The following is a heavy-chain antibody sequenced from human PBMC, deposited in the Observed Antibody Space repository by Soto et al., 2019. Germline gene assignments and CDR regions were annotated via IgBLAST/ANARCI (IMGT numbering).Heavy chain of an antibody. D-gene: IGHD3-22*01. CDR2: ISGSGGST. J-gene: IGHJ4*02. CDR3: ATRAYYYDSSGYFDY. CDR1: GFTFSSYA. V-gene: IGHV3-23*01. Sequence: EVQLLESGGGLVQPGGSLRLSCAASGFTFSSYAMSWVRQAPGKGLEWVSAISGSGGSTYYADSVKGRFTISRDNSKHTLYLQMNSLRAADTAVYYCATRAYYYDSSGYFDYWGQGPLVTVSS.